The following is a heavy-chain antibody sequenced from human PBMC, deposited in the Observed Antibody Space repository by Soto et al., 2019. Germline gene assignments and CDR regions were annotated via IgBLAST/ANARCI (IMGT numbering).Heavy chain of an antibody. Sequence: ASVKVSCKASGYTFSSYHINWVRQAPGQGPEWMGWMGPNSGDTGYAQNFQARVTMTRDTSTSTAYMELSSLTSADTAMYYCARGVDAGVDYWGQGTLVTVSS. CDR3: ARGVDAGVDY. D-gene: IGHD1-26*01. CDR1: GYTFSSYH. V-gene: IGHV1-8*01. CDR2: MGPNSGDT. J-gene: IGHJ4*02.